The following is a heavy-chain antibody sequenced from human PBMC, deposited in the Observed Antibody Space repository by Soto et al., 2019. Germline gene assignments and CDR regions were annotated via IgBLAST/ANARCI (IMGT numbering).Heavy chain of an antibody. D-gene: IGHD2-21*02. CDR3: ARDGCNCGACLVDP. Sequence: QVQLVESGGGVVQPGGSLRLSCAASGFTFRTYGFHWIRQAPVKGLEWVAVIWHDGSKTYYADSVRGRFTISRDDSKNTLYLQMNGLRAEDTAMYYCARDGCNCGACLVDPWGQGTLVTVSS. V-gene: IGHV3-33*01. J-gene: IGHJ5*02. CDR2: IWHDGSKT. CDR1: GFTFRTYG.